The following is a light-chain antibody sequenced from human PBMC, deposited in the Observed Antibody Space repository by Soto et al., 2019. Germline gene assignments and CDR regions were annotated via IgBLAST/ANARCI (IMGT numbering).Light chain of an antibody. CDR3: QQYGSSPP. Sequence: EIVLTQSPGTLSLSPGERATLSCRASQSVSSSYLAWYQQKHGQAPRLLTYGASSRATGIPDRFSGSGSGTDFTLTISRLEPEDFALYYCQQYGSSPPFGGRTKVEIK. CDR2: GAS. CDR1: QSVSSSY. J-gene: IGKJ4*01. V-gene: IGKV3-20*01.